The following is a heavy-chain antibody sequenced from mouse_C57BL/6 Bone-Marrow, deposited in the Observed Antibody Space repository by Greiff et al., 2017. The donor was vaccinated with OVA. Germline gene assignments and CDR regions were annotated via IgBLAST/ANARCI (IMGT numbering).Heavy chain of an antibody. J-gene: IGHJ4*01. CDR3: ARADYYGSSYDAMDY. CDR1: GYTFTDYY. V-gene: IGHV1-76*01. Sequence: VQLQQSGAELVRPGASVKLSCKASGYTFTDYYINWVKQRPGQGLEWIARIYPGSGNTYYNEKFKGKATLTAEKSSSTAYMQLSSLTSEGSAVYFCARADYYGSSYDAMDYWGQGTSVTVSS. CDR2: IYPGSGNT. D-gene: IGHD1-1*01.